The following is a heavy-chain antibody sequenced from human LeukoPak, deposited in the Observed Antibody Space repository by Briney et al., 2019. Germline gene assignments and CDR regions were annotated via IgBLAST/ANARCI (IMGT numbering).Heavy chain of an antibody. D-gene: IGHD3-3*01. V-gene: IGHV4-59*01. CDR3: ARLTTIFGVVGAFDY. CDR1: GGSISSYY. CDR2: IYYSGST. Sequence: SETLSLTCAVSGGSISSYYWSWIRQPPGKGLEWIGYIYYSGSTNYNPSLKSRVTISVDTSKNQFSLKLSSVTAADTAVYYCARLTTIFGVVGAFDYWGQGTLVTVSS. J-gene: IGHJ4*02.